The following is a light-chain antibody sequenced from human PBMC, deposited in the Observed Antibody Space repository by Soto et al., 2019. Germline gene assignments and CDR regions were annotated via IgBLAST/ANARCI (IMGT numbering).Light chain of an antibody. CDR2: GAS. CDR3: QHYNNWPRT. CDR1: QSVSSN. Sequence: EMVMTQSPTTLSVSPGERATLSCRASQSVSSNLAWYQQKPGQAPRLLIYGASTRAAGIPARFSGSGSGTEFTLTISSLQSEDFAVYYCQHYNNWPRTFGPGTKVDIK. V-gene: IGKV3-15*01. J-gene: IGKJ3*01.